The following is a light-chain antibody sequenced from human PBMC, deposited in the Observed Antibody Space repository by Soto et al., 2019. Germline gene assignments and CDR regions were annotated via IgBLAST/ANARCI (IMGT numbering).Light chain of an antibody. CDR1: QHISSY. CDR2: AAS. CDR3: QQSYSARLS. V-gene: IGKV1-39*01. Sequence: DIQMTQSPSSVSASIGDTVTITCRASQHISSYLNWFQQRPGKAPKLQVSAASTLQSGVPSRFSGDRSGTDFTLTISSLQPEDFATYFCQQSYSARLSFGGGTKLEIK. J-gene: IGKJ4*01.